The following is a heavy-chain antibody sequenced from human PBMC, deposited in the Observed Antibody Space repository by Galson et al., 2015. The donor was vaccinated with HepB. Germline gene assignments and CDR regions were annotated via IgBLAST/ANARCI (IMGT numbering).Heavy chain of an antibody. D-gene: IGHD1-26*01. V-gene: IGHV3-49*03. J-gene: IGHJ6*02. CDR2: IRSKAYGGTT. CDR3: TRDKKWEPRFLYYYYGMDV. Sequence: SLRLSCAASGFTFGDYAMSWFRQAPGKGLEWVGFIRSKAYGGTTEYAASVKGRFTISRDDSKSIAYLQMNSLKTEDTAVYYCTRDKKWEPRFLYYYYGMDVWGQGTTVTVSS. CDR1: GFTFGDYA.